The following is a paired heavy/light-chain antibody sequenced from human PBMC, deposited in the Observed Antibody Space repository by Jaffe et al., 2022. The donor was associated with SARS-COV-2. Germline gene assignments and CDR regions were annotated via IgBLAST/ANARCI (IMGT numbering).Light chain of an antibody. CDR2: GAS. CDR1: QSVSSSY. V-gene: IGKV3-20*01. Sequence: EIVLTQSPGTLSLSPGERATLSCRASQSVSSSYLAWYQQKPGQAPRLLIYGASSRATGIPDRFSGSGSGTDFTLTISRLEPEDFAVYYCQQYGSSRVTFGQGTKLEIK. J-gene: IGKJ2*01. CDR3: QQYGSSRVT.
Heavy chain of an antibody. CDR1: GFTFSSYW. CDR3: ARVSSDYGDYVRMRGGYWFDP. J-gene: IGHJ5*02. V-gene: IGHV3-7*01. D-gene: IGHD4-17*01. CDR2: IKQDGSEK. Sequence: EVQLVESGGGLVQPGGSLRLSCAASGFTFSSYWMSWVRQAPGKGLEWVANIKQDGSEKYYVDSVKGRFTISRDNAKNSLYLQMNSLRAEDTAVYYCARVSSDYGDYVRMRGGYWFDPWGQGTLVTVSS.